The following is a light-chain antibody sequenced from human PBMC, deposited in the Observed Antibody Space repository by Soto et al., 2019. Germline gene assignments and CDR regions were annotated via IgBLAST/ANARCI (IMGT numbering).Light chain of an antibody. CDR3: ATWDDSLNGAV. J-gene: IGLJ7*01. CDR1: RSNVGSNN. V-gene: IGLV1-44*01. Sequence: QSVLTQPPSASGTPGQRVTISCSGTRSNVGSNNVNWYQQLPGTAPKLLIYSNNRRPSGVPDRFSGSKSGTSASLASSGLQSEDEADYYCATWDDSLNGAVFGGGTQRTVL. CDR2: SNN.